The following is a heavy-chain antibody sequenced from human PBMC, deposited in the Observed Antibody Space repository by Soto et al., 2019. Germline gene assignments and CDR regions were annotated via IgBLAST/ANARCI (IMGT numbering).Heavy chain of an antibody. J-gene: IGHJ5*02. D-gene: IGHD2-15*01. CDR2: MNPNSGNT. CDR1: GYTFTSYD. Sequence: QVQLVQSGAEVKKPGASVKVSCKASGYTFTSYDINWVRQATGQGLEWMGWMNPNSGNTGYAQKVQGRVTMTRNTSICTAYMELSSLRSEDTAVYYFARVGLGYCSGGSCYSSYNWFDPWGQGTLVTVSS. V-gene: IGHV1-8*01. CDR3: ARVGLGYCSGGSCYSSYNWFDP.